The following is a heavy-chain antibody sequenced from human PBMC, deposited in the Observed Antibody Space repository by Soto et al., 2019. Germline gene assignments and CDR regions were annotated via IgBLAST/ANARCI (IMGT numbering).Heavy chain of an antibody. Sequence: APLSLTCAGYGGTFCGYYWSWIRQPPVKGLLGIGEINHSVSTNYNPSLKSRVTISVDRSKNQFSLKLSSVTAADTAVYYCARARRGLWFGELPGIHGGDAFDIWGQGTMVTVSS. CDR3: ARARRGLWFGELPGIHGGDAFDI. J-gene: IGHJ3*02. CDR2: INHSVST. V-gene: IGHV4-34*01. D-gene: IGHD3-10*01. CDR1: GGTFCGYY.